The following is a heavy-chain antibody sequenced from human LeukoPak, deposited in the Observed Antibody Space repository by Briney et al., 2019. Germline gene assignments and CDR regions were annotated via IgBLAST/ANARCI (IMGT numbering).Heavy chain of an antibody. CDR2: IYHSGST. Sequence: SGTLSLTCAVSGGSISSSNWWSWVRQPPGKGLEWIGEIYHSGSTNYNPSLKSRVTISVDKSKNQFSLKLSSVTAADTAVYYCAGSTCSGGSCYSGDYFDYWGQGTLATVSS. J-gene: IGHJ4*02. D-gene: IGHD2-15*01. V-gene: IGHV4-4*02. CDR3: AGSTCSGGSCYSGDYFDY. CDR1: GGSISSSNW.